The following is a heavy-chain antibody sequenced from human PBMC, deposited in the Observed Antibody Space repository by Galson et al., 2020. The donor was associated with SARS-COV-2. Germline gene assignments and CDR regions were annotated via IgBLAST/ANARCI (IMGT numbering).Heavy chain of an antibody. V-gene: IGHV3-33*03. D-gene: IGHD3-16*01. CDR1: GFAFKNYG. CDR2: ICHDGTIK. CDR3: ALASEPGDDNPLDR. Sequence: GGSLRLSCAASGFAFKNYGMIWVRQAPGKGLEWVAHICHDGTIKYQADSVKGRFTTSRDNSKSTPFLQMDSLRAEDTGIYDCALASEPGDDNPLDRWGQGSLVTGSA. J-gene: IGHJ5*02.